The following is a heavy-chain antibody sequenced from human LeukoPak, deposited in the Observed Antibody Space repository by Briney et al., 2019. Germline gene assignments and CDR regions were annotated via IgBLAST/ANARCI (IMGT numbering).Heavy chain of an antibody. CDR2: ISXSXDXX. CDR3: ASXPPPLRGPYXH. V-gene: IGHV3-48*03. Sequence: VXXISXSXDXXXYAASVKXRXTISRDNAKNSLYLQMNSLKAEXTALYXCASXPPPLRGPYXHWGLGTLVTVSS. D-gene: IGHD3-10*02. J-gene: IGHJ4*02.